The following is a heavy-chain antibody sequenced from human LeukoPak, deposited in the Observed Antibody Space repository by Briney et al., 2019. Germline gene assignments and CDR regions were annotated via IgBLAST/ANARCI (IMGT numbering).Heavy chain of an antibody. Sequence: PGRSLRLSCAASGFTFSTYGMHWVRQAPGKGLEWVTVISYDGSNKDYADSVKGRFTISRDTSKNTLYLQMNSLRAEDTAVYYCAKDFFRNSYGYCAFDIWGQGTMVTVSS. CDR3: AKDFFRNSYGYCAFDI. V-gene: IGHV3-30*18. CDR2: ISYDGSNK. J-gene: IGHJ3*02. D-gene: IGHD5-18*01. CDR1: GFTFSTYG.